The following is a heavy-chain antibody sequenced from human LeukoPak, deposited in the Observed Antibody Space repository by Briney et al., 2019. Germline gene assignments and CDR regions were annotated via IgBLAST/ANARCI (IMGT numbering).Heavy chain of an antibody. J-gene: IGHJ4*02. D-gene: IGHD3-9*01. Sequence: SGGSLRLSCAASGFTFSSYAMSWVRQAPGKGLEWVSAISGSGGSTYYADSVKGRFTISRDNSKNTLYLQMNSLRAEGTAVYYCAKLVLTGRYFDYWGQGTLVTVSS. CDR1: GFTFSSYA. CDR2: ISGSGGST. CDR3: AKLVLTGRYFDY. V-gene: IGHV3-23*01.